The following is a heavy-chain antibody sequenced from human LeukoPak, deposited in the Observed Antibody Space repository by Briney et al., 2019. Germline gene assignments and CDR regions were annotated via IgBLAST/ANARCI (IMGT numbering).Heavy chain of an antibody. CDR2: ISSSSRTI. D-gene: IGHD3-22*01. V-gene: IGHV3-48*02. Sequence: TGGSLRLSCAASGFTFSTYSMNWVRQAPGEGLEWISYISSSSRTIYYADSVKGRFTISSDNAKNSLYLQMNSLRDEDTAVYCCARDYYDSSGYFYPNAFDIWGQGTMVTVSS. CDR3: ARDYYDSSGYFYPNAFDI. J-gene: IGHJ3*02. CDR1: GFTFSTYS.